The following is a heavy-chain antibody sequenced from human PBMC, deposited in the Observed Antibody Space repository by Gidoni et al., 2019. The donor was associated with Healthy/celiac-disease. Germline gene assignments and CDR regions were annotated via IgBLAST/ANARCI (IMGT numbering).Heavy chain of an antibody. CDR3: AKDLADYDPAW. J-gene: IGHJ4*02. Sequence: EVQLLESGGGLVQPGGSLRITCAASGFTFSSYAMSWVRQAPGSGLECVAAISGSGGSTCYADSVKVRFTISRDNSKNTLYLQMISLRAEDTAVYYCAKDLADYDPAWWGQGTLVTVSS. V-gene: IGHV3-23*01. D-gene: IGHD3-16*01. CDR2: ISGSGGST. CDR1: GFTFSSYA.